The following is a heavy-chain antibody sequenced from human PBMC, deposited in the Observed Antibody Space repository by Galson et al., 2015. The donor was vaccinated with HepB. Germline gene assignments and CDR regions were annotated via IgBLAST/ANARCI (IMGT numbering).Heavy chain of an antibody. V-gene: IGHV3-21*01. J-gene: IGHJ6*02. D-gene: IGHD3-9*01. CDR3: ARDPGDRGYFDWLSHGDYYYGMDV. Sequence: SLRLSCAASGFTFSSYSMNWVRQAPGKGLEWVSSISSSSSYIYYADSVKGRFTISRDNAKNSLYLQMNSLRAEDTAVYYCARDPGDRGYFDWLSHGDYYYGMDVWGQGTTVTVSS. CDR2: ISSSSSYI. CDR1: GFTFSSYS.